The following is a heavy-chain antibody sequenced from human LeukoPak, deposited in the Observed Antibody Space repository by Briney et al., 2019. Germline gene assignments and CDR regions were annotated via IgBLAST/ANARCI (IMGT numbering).Heavy chain of an antibody. V-gene: IGHV4-34*01. CDR3: ARGQVGATKDFDY. D-gene: IGHD1-26*01. J-gene: IGHJ4*02. CDR2: INHSGST. Sequence: PSETLSLTCAVYGGSFSGYYWSWIRQPPGKGLEWIGEINHSGSTNYNPSLKSRVTISVDTSKNQFSLRLSSVTAADTAVYYCARGQVGATKDFDYWGQGTLVTVSS. CDR1: GGSFSGYY.